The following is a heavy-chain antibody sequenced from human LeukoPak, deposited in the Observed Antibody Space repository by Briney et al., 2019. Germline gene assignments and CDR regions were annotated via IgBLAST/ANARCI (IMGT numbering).Heavy chain of an antibody. CDR3: ARRITWKVGYGYWFDP. V-gene: IGHV4-59*08. Sequence: SETLPLTCTVSGDSISSYYWSWIRQPPGKGLEWIGYIYYSGSTNYNPSVKSRVTISVDTSKNQFSLKLSSVTAADTALYYCARRITWKVGYGYWFDPWGQGTLVTVSS. CDR1: GDSISSYY. D-gene: IGHD1-1*01. CDR2: IYYSGST. J-gene: IGHJ5*02.